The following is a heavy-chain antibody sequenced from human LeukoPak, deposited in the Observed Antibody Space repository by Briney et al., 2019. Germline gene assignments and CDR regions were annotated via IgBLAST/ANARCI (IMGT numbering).Heavy chain of an antibody. CDR1: GGTFSSYA. D-gene: IGHD2-21*02. V-gene: IGHV1-69*05. J-gene: IGHJ6*03. CDR2: IIPIFGTA. Sequence: GASVKVSCKASGGTFSSYAISWVRQAPGQGLEWMGRIIPIFGTANYAQKFQGRVTITTDESTSTAYMELSSLRSEDTAVYYCAREGTSIVVVTRNPYYYMDVWGKGTTVTVSS. CDR3: AREGTSIVVVTRNPYYYMDV.